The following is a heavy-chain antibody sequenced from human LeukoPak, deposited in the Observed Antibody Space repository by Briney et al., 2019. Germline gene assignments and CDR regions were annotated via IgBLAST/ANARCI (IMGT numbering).Heavy chain of an antibody. Sequence: GGSLRLSCVASGFTLSDFWMSWVRQAPGKGLEWVANIKQNGREIHYVDSVKDRFTISRDNTKNSLYLQMNSLRAEDTAVYYCARDDGDAFDIWGQGTMVTVSS. CDR2: IKQNGREI. D-gene: IGHD5-24*01. CDR1: GFTLSDFW. V-gene: IGHV3-7*01. CDR3: ARDDGDAFDI. J-gene: IGHJ3*02.